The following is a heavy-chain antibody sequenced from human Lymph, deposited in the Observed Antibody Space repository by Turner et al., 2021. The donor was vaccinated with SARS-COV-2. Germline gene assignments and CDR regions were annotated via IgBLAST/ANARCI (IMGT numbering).Heavy chain of an antibody. V-gene: IGHV3-21*01. CDR2: ISSSSTYI. Sequence: EVQLVESGGGLVKPGGSLRLSCSASGFPFSSYSMHWVRQAPGKGLGWVSSISSSSTYIYYADSVKGRFTISRDNAKNSLYLQMNSLRAEDTAVYYCAGQAVAGTSLGYYYYGMDVWGQGTTVTVSS. CDR3: AGQAVAGTSLGYYYYGMDV. CDR1: GFPFSSYS. D-gene: IGHD6-19*01. J-gene: IGHJ6*02.